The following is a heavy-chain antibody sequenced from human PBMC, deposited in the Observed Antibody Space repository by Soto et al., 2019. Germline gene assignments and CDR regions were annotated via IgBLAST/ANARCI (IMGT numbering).Heavy chain of an antibody. CDR1: GYTFTSYG. CDR2: ISAYNGNT. CDR3: ARPDGWVGENPHAFDL. V-gene: IGHV1-18*04. J-gene: IGHJ3*01. Sequence: QVQLVHSGAEVKKPGASVKVSCKASGYTFTSYGISWVRQAPGQGLEWMGWISAYNGNTNYAQKFQGRVNMTTDTPTSTVFMELRSLRSDDTAVYYCARPDGWVGENPHAFDLWGQGTMVTVSS.